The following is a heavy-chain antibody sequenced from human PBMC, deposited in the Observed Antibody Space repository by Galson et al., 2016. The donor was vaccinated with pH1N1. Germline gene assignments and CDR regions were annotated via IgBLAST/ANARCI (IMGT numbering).Heavy chain of an antibody. D-gene: IGHD3-9*01. CDR2: INPKTGDT. CDR3: ARDRRDAATGYSFGGFDY. V-gene: IGHV1-2*02. J-gene: IGHJ4*02. CDR1: GYRFTDNY. Sequence: SVKVSCKASGYRFTDNYIHWVRQAPGQHFEWMGWINPKTGDTKYAQKLQGRVTMTDDTSINTVYMEVTRLRSDDTAIYYCARDRRDAATGYSFGGFDYWGQGSLVSVSS.